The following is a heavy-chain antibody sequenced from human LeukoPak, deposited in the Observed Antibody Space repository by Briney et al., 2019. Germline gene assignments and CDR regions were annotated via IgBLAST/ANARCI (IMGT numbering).Heavy chain of an antibody. Sequence: ASVRVSCKASGYTFTSYDINWVRQATGQGLEWMGWMNPNSGNTGYAQKFQGRVTMTRNTSISTAYMELSSLRPEDTAVYYCARAYCSGGSCPGVFDYWGQGTLVTVSS. CDR3: ARAYCSGGSCPGVFDY. V-gene: IGHV1-8*01. D-gene: IGHD2-15*01. CDR2: MNPNSGNT. J-gene: IGHJ4*02. CDR1: GYTFTSYD.